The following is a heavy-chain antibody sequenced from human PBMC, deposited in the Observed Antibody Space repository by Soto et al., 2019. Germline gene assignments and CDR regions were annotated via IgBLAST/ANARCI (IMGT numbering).Heavy chain of an antibody. V-gene: IGHV1-69*06. CDR1: GGTFSSYA. CDR2: IIPIFGTA. D-gene: IGHD6-13*01. J-gene: IGHJ4*02. CDR3: ASYLLYSGTRDLDY. Sequence: QVQLVQSGAEVKKPGSSVKVSCKASGGTFSSYAISWVRQAPGQGLEWMGGIIPIFGTANYAQKFQGRVTITADKTTNTTYMELSSLRSEDTAVYCCASYLLYSGTRDLDYWGQGTLVTVSS.